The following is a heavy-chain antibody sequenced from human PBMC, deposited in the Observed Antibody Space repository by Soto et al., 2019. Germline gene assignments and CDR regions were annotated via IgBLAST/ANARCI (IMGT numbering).Heavy chain of an antibody. CDR3: ARGIAAAGGWFDP. Sequence: QTLSLTCAISGDSVSTNSAAWNWIRQSPSRGLEWLGRTYYRSKWYSDYAVFVKSRITVNPDTSKNQFSLQLDSVTPEDTAVYYSARGIAAAGGWFDPWGQGTLVNVSS. V-gene: IGHV6-1*01. CDR2: TYYRSKWYS. CDR1: GDSVSTNSAA. D-gene: IGHD6-13*01. J-gene: IGHJ5*02.